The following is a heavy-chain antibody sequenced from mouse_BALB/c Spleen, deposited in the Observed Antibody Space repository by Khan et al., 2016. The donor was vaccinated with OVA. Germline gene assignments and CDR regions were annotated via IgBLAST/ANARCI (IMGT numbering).Heavy chain of an antibody. CDR1: GYIFTSYW. CDR3: TRWTYFTMDY. CDR2: IYPGSGST. J-gene: IGHJ4*01. Sequence: LQQPGSELVRPGASVKLSCKASGYIFTSYWMHWVKQRPGQALEWIGNIYPGSGSTKYDEKFKGKATLTIDTSSSTVYMQLSSLTSEDSAVYYCTRWTYFTMDYWGQGTSVTVSS. V-gene: IGHV1S22*01.